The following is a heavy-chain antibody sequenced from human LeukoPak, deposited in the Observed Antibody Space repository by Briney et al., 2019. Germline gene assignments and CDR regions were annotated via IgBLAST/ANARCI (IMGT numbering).Heavy chain of an antibody. Sequence: GGSLRLSCAASEFTFSSYAMSWVRLAPGKGLQWVSAISGSGSKTYYADSVKGRFTISRDNSKNTVYLQMSSLRAEDTAVYYCAKDFYGSASYRGYFDPWGQGTLVTVSS. V-gene: IGHV3-23*01. D-gene: IGHD3-10*01. J-gene: IGHJ5*02. CDR1: EFTFSSYA. CDR3: AKDFYGSASYRGYFDP. CDR2: ISGSGSKT.